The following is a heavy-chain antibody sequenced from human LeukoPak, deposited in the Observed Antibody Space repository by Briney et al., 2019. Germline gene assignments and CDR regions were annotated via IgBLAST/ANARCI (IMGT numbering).Heavy chain of an antibody. CDR1: GFTFSSYN. CDR2: ISYDGSNK. Sequence: GGSLRLSCVASGFTFSSYNMHWVRQAPGKGLEWVAVISYDGSNKYYAAPVKGRFTISRDDSKNTLYLQMNSLKTEDTAVYYCATSYLDFWSGKLPGAFDIWGQGTTVTVSS. V-gene: IGHV3-30-3*01. D-gene: IGHD3-3*01. CDR3: ATSYLDFWSGKLPGAFDI. J-gene: IGHJ3*02.